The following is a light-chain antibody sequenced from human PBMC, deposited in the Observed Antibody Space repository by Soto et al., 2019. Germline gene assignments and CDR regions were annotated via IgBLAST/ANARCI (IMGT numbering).Light chain of an antibody. V-gene: IGKV3D-20*01. CDR1: QSVGSRY. CDR3: QQYGSSPGLT. Sequence: EIVLTQSPGTLSLSPGERGTLSCRASQSVGSRYLAWYQQKPGLAPRLLIYDASNRATGIPDRFSGSGSGTDFTLTISRLEPEDFAVYYCQQYGSSPGLTFGGGTKVDIK. J-gene: IGKJ4*01. CDR2: DAS.